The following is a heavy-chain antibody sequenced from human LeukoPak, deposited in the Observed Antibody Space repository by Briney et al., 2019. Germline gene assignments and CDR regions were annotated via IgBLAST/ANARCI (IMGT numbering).Heavy chain of an antibody. Sequence: SETLSLTCTVSGGSISRYYWSWIRQPPGKGLEWIGYISHSGSTNYNPSLKSRVTISVDTSKNQFSLKLSSVTAADSAVYYCGRVHGDYVDYWGQGTLVTVSS. J-gene: IGHJ4*02. V-gene: IGHV4-59*08. D-gene: IGHD4-17*01. CDR1: GGSISRYY. CDR3: GRVHGDYVDY. CDR2: ISHSGST.